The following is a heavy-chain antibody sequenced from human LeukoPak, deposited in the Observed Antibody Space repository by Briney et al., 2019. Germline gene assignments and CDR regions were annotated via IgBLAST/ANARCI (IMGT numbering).Heavy chain of an antibody. D-gene: IGHD3-16*01. CDR3: ARGLDYGS. V-gene: IGHV4-39*07. CDR2: IYYSGST. CDR1: GGSISSSSYY. J-gene: IGHJ4*02. Sequence: SETLSLTCTVSGGSISSSSYYWGWIRQPPGKGLEWIGSIYYSGSTYYNPSLKSRVTISVDTSKNQFSLKLSSVTAADTAVYYCARGLDYGSWGQGTLVTVSS.